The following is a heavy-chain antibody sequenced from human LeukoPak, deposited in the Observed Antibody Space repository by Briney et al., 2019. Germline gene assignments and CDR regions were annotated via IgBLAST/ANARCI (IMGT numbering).Heavy chain of an antibody. CDR1: GGSFSGYY. Sequence: SETLSLTCAVYGGSFSGYYWSWIRQPPGKGLEWIGEINHSGSTNYNPSLKSRVTISVDTSKNQFSLKLSSVTAADTAVYYCARAEGYCSGGSCYFYDYWGQGTLVTVSS. CDR3: ARAEGYCSGGSCYFYDY. CDR2: INHSGST. D-gene: IGHD2-15*01. J-gene: IGHJ4*02. V-gene: IGHV4-34*01.